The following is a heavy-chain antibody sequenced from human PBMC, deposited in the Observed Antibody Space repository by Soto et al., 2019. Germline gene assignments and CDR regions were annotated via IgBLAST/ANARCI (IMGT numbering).Heavy chain of an antibody. J-gene: IGHJ6*02. CDR2: ISGTGGIT. V-gene: IGHV3-23*01. D-gene: IGHD3-10*01. Sequence: EVQLLESGGGLVQPGGSLRLSCAASGFTFSSYAMNWVRQAPGKGLEWVSVISGTGGITYHADSVKGRFTISRDNSKNTLYLQMDSLRAEDTAVYFCAKEETVISHYYYYYGMDLWGQGTTVTVSS. CDR3: AKEETVISHYYYYYGMDL. CDR1: GFTFSSYA.